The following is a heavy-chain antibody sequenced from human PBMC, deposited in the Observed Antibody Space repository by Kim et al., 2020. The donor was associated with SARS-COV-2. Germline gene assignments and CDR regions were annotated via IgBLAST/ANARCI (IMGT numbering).Heavy chain of an antibody. J-gene: IGHJ4*02. CDR3: ARGTSGGWSLVDY. CDR2: IFSGGST. Sequence: GGSLRLSCAASGFTVSRKYMSWVRQAPGKGLEWVSGIFSGGSTYYADSVKGRFTISRDNSKNTLDLQMNGLRAEDTAVYYCARGTSGGWSLVDYWGQGTLVSVSS. V-gene: IGHV3-53*01. CDR1: GFTVSRKY. D-gene: IGHD6-19*01.